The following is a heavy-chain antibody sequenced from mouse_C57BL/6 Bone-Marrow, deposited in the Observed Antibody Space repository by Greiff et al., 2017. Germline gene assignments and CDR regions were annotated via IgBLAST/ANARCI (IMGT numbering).Heavy chain of an antibody. V-gene: IGHV5-6*01. Sequence: EVQGVESGGDLVKPGGSLKLSCAASGFTFSSYGMSWVRQTPDKRLEWVATISSGGSYTYYPDSVKGRFTISRDNAKNTLYLQMSSLKSEDTAMYYCARQGAHYWGQGTTLTVSS. CDR3: ARQGAHY. CDR1: GFTFSSYG. J-gene: IGHJ2*01. CDR2: ISSGGSYT.